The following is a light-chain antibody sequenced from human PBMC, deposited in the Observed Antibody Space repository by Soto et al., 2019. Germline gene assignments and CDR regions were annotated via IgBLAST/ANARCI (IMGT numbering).Light chain of an antibody. CDR2: NNY. CDR3: AAWDDRLNAVT. V-gene: IGLV1-44*01. J-gene: IGLJ2*01. CDR1: NSNIGSNT. Sequence: QSVLTQPPSASGTPGQRVTISCSGSNSNIGSNTVNWYQQLPGTAPKLLIYNNYQRPSGVPDRISGSKSGTSASLAISGLQSEDEAAYYCAAWDDRLNAVTFGGGTKVTVL.